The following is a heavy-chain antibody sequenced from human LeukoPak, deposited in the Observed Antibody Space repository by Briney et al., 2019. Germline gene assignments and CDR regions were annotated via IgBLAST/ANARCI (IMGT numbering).Heavy chain of an antibody. Sequence: ASVKVSCKASGYTFTGYYMNWMRQAPGQGLEWMGWINPNSGGTNYAQKFQGRVTMTGDTSISTAYMELSSLRSDDTAVYYCASRKQQLVRSGHSFDYWGQGTLVTVSS. CDR1: GYTFTGYY. V-gene: IGHV1-2*02. CDR2: INPNSGGT. J-gene: IGHJ4*02. CDR3: ASRKQQLVRSGHSFDY. D-gene: IGHD6-13*01.